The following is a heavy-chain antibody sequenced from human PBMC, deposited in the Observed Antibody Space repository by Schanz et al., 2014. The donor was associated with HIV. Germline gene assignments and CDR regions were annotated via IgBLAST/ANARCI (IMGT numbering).Heavy chain of an antibody. D-gene: IGHD3-3*01. J-gene: IGHJ6*02. CDR1: GLTLSSYG. Sequence: EVHLVHSGGDLVQPGGSLRLSCAASGLTLSSYGMSWVRQAPGKGLEWVSSISGGSGSTFYADSVKGRFTISRVNSKNTLYLQMNSLRSEDTAVYYCARGECDFWSGYCPHFHYFDLDVWGPGTSVTVSS. V-gene: IGHV3-23*04. CDR2: ISGGSGST. CDR3: ARGECDFWSGYCPHFHYFDLDV.